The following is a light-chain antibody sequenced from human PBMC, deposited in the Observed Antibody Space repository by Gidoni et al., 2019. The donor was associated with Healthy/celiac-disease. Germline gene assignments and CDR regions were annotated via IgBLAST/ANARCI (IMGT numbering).Light chain of an antibody. J-gene: IGKJ4*01. CDR2: ATS. V-gene: IGKV1-27*01. CDR3: QKYNSAPFT. Sequence: DIQMTQSLSSLSASVGDRVTTTRRASQGSSNYLAWYQQQPGKVPKLLIYATSTLQSGVQSRFSSSASGADFTLTIRSLQHEDVATYYCQKYNSAPFTFGGGTKVEIK. CDR1: QGSSNY.